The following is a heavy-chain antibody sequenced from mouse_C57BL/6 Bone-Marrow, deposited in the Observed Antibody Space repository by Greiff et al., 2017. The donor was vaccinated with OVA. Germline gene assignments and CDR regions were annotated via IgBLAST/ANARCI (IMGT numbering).Heavy chain of an antibody. Sequence: DVMLVESGGGLVKPGGSLKLSCAASGFTFSSYAMSWVRQTPEKRLEWVATISDGGSYTYYPDNVKGRFTISRDNAKNNLYLQMSHLKSEDTAMYYCARGDYDYDVGYWGQGTTLTVSS. J-gene: IGHJ2*01. CDR2: ISDGGSYT. V-gene: IGHV5-4*03. CDR3: ARGDYDYDVGY. CDR1: GFTFSSYA. D-gene: IGHD2-4*01.